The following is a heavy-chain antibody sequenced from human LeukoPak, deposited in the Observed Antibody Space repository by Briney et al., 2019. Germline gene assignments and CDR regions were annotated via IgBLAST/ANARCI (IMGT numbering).Heavy chain of an antibody. V-gene: IGHV3-30*18. CDR3: AKPAGFCSGGTCYYFDS. Sequence: PGGSLRLSCAASEFTFSSYGMHWVRQAPGKGLEWLAVISYDGSNKNYADSVKGRFTISRDNSKNTLYLQMNSLRDEDTAMYYCAKPAGFCSGGTCYYFDSWGQGTLVTVSS. J-gene: IGHJ4*02. CDR1: EFTFSSYG. CDR2: ISYDGSNK. D-gene: IGHD2-15*01.